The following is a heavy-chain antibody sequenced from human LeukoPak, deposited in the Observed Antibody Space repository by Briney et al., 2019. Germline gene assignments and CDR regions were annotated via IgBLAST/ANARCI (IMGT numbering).Heavy chain of an antibody. J-gene: IGHJ5*02. Sequence: TETLSLTCAVYGGSFSGYYWSWIRQPPGKGLEWIGEINHSGRTNYNPSLKSRVTISVDTSKNQFSLKLSSVTAADTAVYYCARHFGPTGTTFDPWGQGTLVTVSS. D-gene: IGHD1-1*01. CDR2: INHSGRT. CDR1: GGSFSGYY. CDR3: ARHFGPTGTTFDP. V-gene: IGHV4-34*01.